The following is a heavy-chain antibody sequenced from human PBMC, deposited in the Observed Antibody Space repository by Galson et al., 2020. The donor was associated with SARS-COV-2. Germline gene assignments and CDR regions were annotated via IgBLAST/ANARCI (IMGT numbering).Heavy chain of an antibody. CDR1: GFTFSSYA. D-gene: IGHD1-26*01. CDR3: ARALGGNYYYGLDV. J-gene: IGHJ6*02. Sequence: GGSLSLSCAASGFTFSSYAMHWVRQAPGKGLEWVGVISYDGINTYYADSVKGRFTITRDNSKHTLYLQMNSLRAEDTAIYYCARALGGNYYYGLDVWGQGTTVTVSS. CDR2: ISYDGINT. V-gene: IGHV3-30*04.